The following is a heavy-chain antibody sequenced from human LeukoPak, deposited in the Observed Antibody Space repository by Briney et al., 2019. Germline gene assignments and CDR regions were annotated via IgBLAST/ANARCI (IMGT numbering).Heavy chain of an antibody. Sequence: GGSLRLSCAASGFSFSSYGMHWVRQAPGKGLEWVGHIRSKANNYATAYAATVKGRFTISRDDSKNTAYLQMNSLKTEDTAVYYCTRHSVDTAMIFDFWGQGTLVTVSS. V-gene: IGHV3-73*01. J-gene: IGHJ4*02. CDR2: IRSKANNYAT. CDR1: GFSFSSYG. CDR3: TRHSVDTAMIFDF. D-gene: IGHD5-18*01.